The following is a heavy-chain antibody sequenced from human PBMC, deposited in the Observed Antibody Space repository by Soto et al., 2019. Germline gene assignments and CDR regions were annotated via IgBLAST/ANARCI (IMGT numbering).Heavy chain of an antibody. CDR2: IFPFFGTP. V-gene: IGHV1-69*01. CDR3: ARTRSCSGDSCPFDY. J-gene: IGHJ4*02. Sequence: QVQLVQSGAEVKKPGSSVKVSCKASVGTFSSYTFNWVRQAPGQGLEWMGGIFPFFGTPNYAQKFQGRVTITADESASTAYMELSSLTSDDTAVYYCARTRSCSGDSCPFDYWGQGTLVTVSS. D-gene: IGHD2-15*01. CDR1: VGTFSSYT.